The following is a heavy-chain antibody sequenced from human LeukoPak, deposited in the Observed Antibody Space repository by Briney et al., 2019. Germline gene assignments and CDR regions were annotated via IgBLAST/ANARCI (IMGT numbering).Heavy chain of an antibody. V-gene: IGHV1-2*02. CDR1: GYPFTDQF. D-gene: IGHD3-10*01. J-gene: IGHJ4*02. CDR2: INPNSGDT. Sequence: ASVRVSCKASGYPFTDQFINWVRQAPGRGLEWMGWINPNSGDTNYEQRFQGRATMTGDTSISTAYMDLTRLASDDTAVYYCARGELLVDYWGQGTLVTVSS. CDR3: ARGELLVDY.